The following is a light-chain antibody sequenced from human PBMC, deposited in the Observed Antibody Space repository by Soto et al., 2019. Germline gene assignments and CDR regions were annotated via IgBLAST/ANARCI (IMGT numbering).Light chain of an antibody. V-gene: IGKV3-20*01. J-gene: IGKJ1*01. CDR3: QQYGSSPWT. CDR2: GAS. CDR1: QTIRSNY. Sequence: ETVLTQSPATLSLSPGERATLSCRASQTIRSNYLAWYRQTPGQAPRLLIYGASNRATGIPDRFSGSGSGTDFTLIISGLEPEDFALYYCQQYGSSPWTFGQGTKLEIK.